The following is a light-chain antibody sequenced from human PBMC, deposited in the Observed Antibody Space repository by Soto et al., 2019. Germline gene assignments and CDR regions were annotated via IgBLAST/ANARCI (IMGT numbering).Light chain of an antibody. CDR3: NSYTGSSTYV. CDR1: SSDVGSYNR. J-gene: IGLJ1*01. V-gene: IGLV2-18*02. CDR2: EVS. Sequence: QSALTQPPSVSGSPGQSVAISCTGTSSDVGSYNRVSWYQQPPGAAPKLMIYEVSNRPSGVPDRFSGSKSGNTASLTISGFQAEDEADYYCNSYTGSSTYVFGTGTQLTVL.